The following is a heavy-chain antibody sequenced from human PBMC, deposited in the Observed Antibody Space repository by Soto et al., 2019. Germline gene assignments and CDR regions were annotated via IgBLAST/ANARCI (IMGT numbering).Heavy chain of an antibody. D-gene: IGHD3-16*01. CDR1: GAIFSGYW. J-gene: IGHJ4*02. CDR3: GSVAGAFYCDN. CDR2: MNPGGSER. V-gene: IGHV3-7*01. Sequence: PGGSLRLSCAASGAIFSGYWMIWVRQAPGKGLEWVANMNPGGSERRYVDSVKGRFTISRDNAKNSLHLQMNSLRAGDSAVYYCGSVAGAFYCDNLGQGTLVTVSS.